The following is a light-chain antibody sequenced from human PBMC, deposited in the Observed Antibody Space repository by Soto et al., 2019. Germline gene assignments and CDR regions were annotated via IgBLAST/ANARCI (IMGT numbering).Light chain of an antibody. CDR1: QSVSSNY. CDR3: QQYGSSPWT. CDR2: GAS. Sequence: GALSCRASQSVSSNYVAWYQQKPGQAPRLLIYGASSRATGIPDRFSGSGSGTDFTLTISRLEPEDFAVYYCQQYGSSPWTFGQGTKVDIK. J-gene: IGKJ1*01. V-gene: IGKV3-20*01.